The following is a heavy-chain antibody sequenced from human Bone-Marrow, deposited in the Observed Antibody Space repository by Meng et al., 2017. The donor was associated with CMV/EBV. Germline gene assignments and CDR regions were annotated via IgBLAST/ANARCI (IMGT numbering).Heavy chain of an antibody. V-gene: IGHV1-8*01. CDR1: GYTFTSYD. CDR2: MSPNSGNT. Sequence: ASVKVSCKASGYTFTSYDINWVRQATGQGLEWMGWMSPNSGNTGYAQKFQGRVTMTRNTSISTAYMELSSLRSEDTAVYYCARVSETAMGNYYYGMDVWGQGTTVTVSS. D-gene: IGHD5-18*01. CDR3: ARVSETAMGNYYYGMDV. J-gene: IGHJ6*01.